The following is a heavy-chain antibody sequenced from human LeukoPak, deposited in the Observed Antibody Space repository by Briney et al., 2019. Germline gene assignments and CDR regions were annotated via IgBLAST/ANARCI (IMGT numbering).Heavy chain of an antibody. CDR2: IGPGGGST. CDR1: GFTFSSYA. V-gene: IGHV3-23*01. CDR3: ADAQGSSGYSVFDY. J-gene: IGHJ4*02. D-gene: IGHD3-22*01. Sequence: PGGSLRLSCAASGFTFSSYAMSWVRQAPGSGLEWVSAIGPGGGSTFYADSVKGRFTISRDNSKNTLYLQMNSLRAEDTAEYYCADAQGSSGYSVFDYWGQGTLVTVSS.